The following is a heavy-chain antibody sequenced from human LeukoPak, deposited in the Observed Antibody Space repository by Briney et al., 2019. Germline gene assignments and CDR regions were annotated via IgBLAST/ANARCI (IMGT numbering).Heavy chain of an antibody. D-gene: IGHD3-10*01. CDR3: AREPDITMLRGVSLKFDS. J-gene: IGHJ4*02. CDR2: ISSSGNYL. Sequence: SGGSLRLSCSASGFTFSTYTMSWVRQAPGKGLEWVSSISSSGNYLFYVDSVKGRFTISRDNAKNSLYLQMNSLRDEDTAVYYCAREPDITMLRGVSLKFDSWGQGTLVTVSS. CDR1: GFTFSTYT. V-gene: IGHV3-21*01.